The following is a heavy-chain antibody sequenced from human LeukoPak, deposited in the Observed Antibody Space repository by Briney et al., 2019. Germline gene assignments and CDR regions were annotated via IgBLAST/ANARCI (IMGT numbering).Heavy chain of an antibody. J-gene: IGHJ4*02. Sequence: NPGGSLRLSCVASGFRFSDYYMSRIRQAPGKGLEWVSYISNSGSTIYYADSVKGRFTISRDNAKNSLYLQMNSLRAEDTAVYYCARVWWQQPEYWGQGTLVTVSS. CDR2: ISNSGSTI. CDR3: ARVWWQQPEY. CDR1: GFRFSDYY. D-gene: IGHD2-15*01. V-gene: IGHV3-11*01.